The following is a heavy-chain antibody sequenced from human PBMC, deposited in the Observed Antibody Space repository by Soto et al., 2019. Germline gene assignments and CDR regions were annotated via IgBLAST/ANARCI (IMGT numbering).Heavy chain of an antibody. CDR2: IIAWGQTI. D-gene: IGHD3-22*01. Sequence: PGGSLRLSCEVSGFVLRTYDAIWVRQAPGKGLEWLAVIIAWGQTIYSAESARGRFTISRDDAKNTLHLQIDSLTVEDTAVYYCVPRLNPRVPDHWGQGTLVTSPQ. J-gene: IGHJ4*02. V-gene: IGHV3-23*01. CDR1: GFVLRTYD. CDR3: VPRLNPRVPDH.